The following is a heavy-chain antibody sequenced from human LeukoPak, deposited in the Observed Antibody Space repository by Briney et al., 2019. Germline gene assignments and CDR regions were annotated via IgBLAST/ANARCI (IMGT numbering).Heavy chain of an antibody. CDR3: ARTIVVVPAAMVRGAAFDY. CDR1: GGSISSYY. J-gene: IGHJ4*02. CDR2: IYYSGST. D-gene: IGHD2-2*01. Sequence: SETLSLTCTVSGGSISSYYWSWIRQSPGKGLEWIGYIYYSGSTNYNPSLKSRVTISVDTTKNQFSLKLSSVTAADTAVYYCARTIVVVPAAMVRGAAFDYWGQGTLVTVSS. V-gene: IGHV4-59*01.